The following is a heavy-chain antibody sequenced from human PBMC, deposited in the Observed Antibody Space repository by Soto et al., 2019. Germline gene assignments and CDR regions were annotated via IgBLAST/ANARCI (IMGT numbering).Heavy chain of an antibody. CDR2: INPSGGST. D-gene: IGHD2-15*01. CDR1: GYTFTNSF. Sequence: QVQVVQSGAEVKKPGASVKVSCKASGYTFTNSFIHWVRQAPGLGLEWMGTINPSGGSTTYEQKFLGRVTMTRDTSTSTAYMELSGLRFEDTAVYYCARGLGHCSGGTRSGWGQGTVVTVSS. J-gene: IGHJ4*02. V-gene: IGHV1-46*01. CDR3: ARGLGHCSGGTRSG.